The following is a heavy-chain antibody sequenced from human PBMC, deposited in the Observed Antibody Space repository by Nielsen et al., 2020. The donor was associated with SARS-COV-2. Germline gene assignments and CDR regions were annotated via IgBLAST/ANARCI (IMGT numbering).Heavy chain of an antibody. D-gene: IGHD3-10*01. CDR3: ARRVTLVRGVIQAFDI. J-gene: IGHJ3*02. Sequence: KVSCKGSGYSFTSYWIGWVRQMPGKGLEWMGIIYPGDSDTRYSPPFQGQVTISADKSISTAYLQWSSLKASDTAMYYCARRVTLVRGVIQAFDIWGQGTMVTVSS. V-gene: IGHV5-51*01. CDR1: GYSFTSYW. CDR2: IYPGDSDT.